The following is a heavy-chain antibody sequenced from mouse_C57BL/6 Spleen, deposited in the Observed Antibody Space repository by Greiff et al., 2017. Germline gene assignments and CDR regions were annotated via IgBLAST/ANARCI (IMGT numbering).Heavy chain of an antibody. CDR1: GFTFSDYG. D-gene: IGHD2-3*01. Sequence: DVMLVESGGGLVQPGGSLKLSCAASGFTFSDYGMAWVRQAPRKGPEWVAFISNLAYSIYYADTVTGRFTISRENAKNTLYLEMSSLRSEDTAMYYCAIYDGYSYAMDYWGQGTSVTVSS. V-gene: IGHV5-15*01. CDR3: AIYDGYSYAMDY. CDR2: ISNLAYSI. J-gene: IGHJ4*01.